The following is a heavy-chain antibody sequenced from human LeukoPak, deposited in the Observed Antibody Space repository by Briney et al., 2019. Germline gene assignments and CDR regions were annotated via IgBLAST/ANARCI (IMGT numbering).Heavy chain of an antibody. CDR1: GFTFSNYG. J-gene: IGHJ3*02. CDR2: IWYDGSNK. CDR3: ARDGHYSGNYDAFDI. Sequence: GGSLRLSCAASGFTFSNYGMHWVRQAPGKGLEWVAIIWYDGSNKYHADSVKGRFTISRDNSKNTLYLRMNSLRTEDTAVYYCARDGHYSGNYDAFDIWGQGTMVTVSS. V-gene: IGHV3-33*01. D-gene: IGHD4-23*01.